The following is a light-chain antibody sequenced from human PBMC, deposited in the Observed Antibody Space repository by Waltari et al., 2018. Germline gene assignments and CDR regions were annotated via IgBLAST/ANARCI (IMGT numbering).Light chain of an antibody. CDR1: SSNIGHNY. Sequence: QSVLTQPPSTSGTPGQRVSISCSGSSSNIGHNYVFWYQHLPGTAPNLLIYRNNQRPPGVPDRFSGSKSGTSASLAISGLRPEDEATYYCAAWDDSLSVSYVFGTGTKVTVL. CDR2: RNN. J-gene: IGLJ1*01. V-gene: IGLV1-47*01. CDR3: AAWDDSLSVSYV.